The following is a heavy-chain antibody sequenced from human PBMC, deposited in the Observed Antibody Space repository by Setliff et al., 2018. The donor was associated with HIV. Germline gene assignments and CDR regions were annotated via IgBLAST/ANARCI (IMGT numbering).Heavy chain of an antibody. CDR2: VSAYNGHT. J-gene: IGHJ4*02. D-gene: IGHD6-13*01. Sequence: GASVKVSCKASGYTFTSYGISWVRQAPGQGLEWMGWVSAYNGHTDFAQKFQGRITLTTDTSSNTAYMELRSLRSDDTAIYYCARDLFRWAAAGPNYFDSWGQGTLVTVSS. V-gene: IGHV1-18*01. CDR3: ARDLFRWAAAGPNYFDS. CDR1: GYTFTSYG.